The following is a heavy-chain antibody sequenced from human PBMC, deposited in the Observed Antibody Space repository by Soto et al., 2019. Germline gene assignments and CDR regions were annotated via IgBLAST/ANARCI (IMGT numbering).Heavy chain of an antibody. CDR2: TYYRSKWYN. D-gene: IGHD6-19*01. J-gene: IGHJ6*02. CDR1: GDSVSSNSAA. V-gene: IGHV6-1*01. CDR3: ARDRASYSSGXYPYPGGVNYYYYGMDV. Sequence: SQTLSLTCAISGDSVSSNSAAWNWIRQSPSRGLEWLGRTYYRSKWYNDYAVSVKSRITINPDTSKNQFSLQLNSVTPEDTAVYYCARDRASYSSGXYPYPGGVNYYYYGMDVWGQGTTVTVSS.